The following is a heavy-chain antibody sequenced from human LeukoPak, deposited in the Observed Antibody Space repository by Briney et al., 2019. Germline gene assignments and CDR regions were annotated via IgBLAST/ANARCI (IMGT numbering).Heavy chain of an antibody. CDR2: IYYSGST. V-gene: IGHV4-39*07. D-gene: IGHD3-22*01. J-gene: IGHJ4*02. CDR3: ARGYYDSSGYYFDY. Sequence: GGSISSXXXXXXXXXQPPXXXXXXXGSIYYSGSTYYNPSLKSRVTISVDTSKNQFSLKLSSVTAADTAVYYCARGYYDSSGYYFDYWGQGTLVTVSS. CDR1: GGSISSXXXX.